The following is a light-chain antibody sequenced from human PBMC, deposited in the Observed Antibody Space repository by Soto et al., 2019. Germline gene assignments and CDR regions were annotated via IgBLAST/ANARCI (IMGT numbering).Light chain of an antibody. V-gene: IGKV3-20*01. CDR2: GAS. Sequence: EIVLTQSPGTLSLSPGERANLSCRARQSLSSSYLAWYKQKPGQAPRLLIYGASSRATGIPDRFTGSGSGTAFPLTISGLEPEDFAVSYCQPYPSPPVTFGQGTQVDIK. J-gene: IGKJ1*01. CDR1: QSLSSSY. CDR3: QPYPSPPVT.